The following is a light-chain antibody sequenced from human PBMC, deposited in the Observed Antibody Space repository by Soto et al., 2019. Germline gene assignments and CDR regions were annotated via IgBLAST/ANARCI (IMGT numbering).Light chain of an antibody. V-gene: IGKV1-5*01. CDR1: QRIVRW. J-gene: IGKJ1*01. CDR2: DAS. CDR3: QQYNSYAT. Sequence: DIQMTQSPCTLSAAVGHRVTITCRASQRIVRWLAWYQQKPGKAPNLLIYDASTLQSGVPSRFSGSASGTDFNLTIDSLQSDDSATYYCQQYNSYATFGQGTKVDIK.